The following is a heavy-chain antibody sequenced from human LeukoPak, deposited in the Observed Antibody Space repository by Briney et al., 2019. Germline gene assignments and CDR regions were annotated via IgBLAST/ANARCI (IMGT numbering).Heavy chain of an antibody. V-gene: IGHV4-38-2*02. CDR3: ARGAYYMDV. CDR1: GYSISSGYY. J-gene: IGHJ6*03. CDR2: IHQSGST. Sequence: SETLSLTCTVSGYSISSGYYWGWIRQPPGKGLEWFGRIHQSGSTDYNPSLKSRVTIFVDTSKNQFSLNLSPVTAADTAVYYCARGAYYMDVWGKGTTVTVSS.